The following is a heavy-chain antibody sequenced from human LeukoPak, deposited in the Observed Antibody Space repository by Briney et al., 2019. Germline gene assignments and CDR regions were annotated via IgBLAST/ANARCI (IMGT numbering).Heavy chain of an antibody. Sequence: ASVKVSCKASGYTFISHDINWVRQATGQGLEWMGWINPNSGNTGYAQKFQGRVTFTRNTSISTAYMELSSLRSEDTAVYYCARAGRFDSGHAWFDPWGQGTLVTVS. CDR1: GYTFISHD. D-gene: IGHD5-12*01. J-gene: IGHJ5*02. CDR3: ARAGRFDSGHAWFDP. CDR2: INPNSGNT. V-gene: IGHV1-8*03.